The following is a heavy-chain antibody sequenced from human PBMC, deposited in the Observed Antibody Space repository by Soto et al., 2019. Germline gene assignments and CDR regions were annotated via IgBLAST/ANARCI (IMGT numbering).Heavy chain of an antibody. V-gene: IGHV4-39*01. CDR2: LYYGGKT. J-gene: IGHJ4*02. CDR3: ARVSTRTFDQ. Sequence: SETLSLTCTVSGGSITTSGYYWGWIRQPPGMGLEWIGNLYYGGKTDYNPSLKSRVTMSVDTSKSQFSLKLSSVTASDTAVYYCARVSTRTFDQWGQGTLVTVSS. CDR1: GGSITTSGYY. D-gene: IGHD4-17*01.